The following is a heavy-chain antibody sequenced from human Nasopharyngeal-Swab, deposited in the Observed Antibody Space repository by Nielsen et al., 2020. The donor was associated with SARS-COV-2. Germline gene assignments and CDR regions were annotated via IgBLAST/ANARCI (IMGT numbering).Heavy chain of an antibody. CDR2: IYYSGST. V-gene: IGHV4-39*07. J-gene: IGHJ4*02. D-gene: IGHD3-10*01. CDR3: ARGSLWGVEVRGELGY. Sequence: IRQPPGKGLEWIGSIYYSGSTNYNPSLKSRVTISVDTSKNQFSLKLSSETAADTAVYYCARGSLWGVEVRGELGYWGQGTLVTVSS.